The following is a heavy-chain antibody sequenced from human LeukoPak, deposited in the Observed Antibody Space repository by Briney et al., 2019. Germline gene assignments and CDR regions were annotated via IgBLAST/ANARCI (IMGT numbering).Heavy chain of an antibody. CDR1: GYTFTSYG. J-gene: IGHJ3*02. CDR2: ISAYNGNT. D-gene: IGHD6-19*01. CDR3: ARGLQENLAWLTAFSAFDI. V-gene: IGHV1-18*01. Sequence: EASVKVSCKTSGYTFTSYGISWVRQAPGQGLGWMGWISAYNGNTNYAQKVQGRVTMTTDTSTSTAYMELRSLRSDDTAVYYCARGLQENLAWLTAFSAFDIWGQGTMVTVSS.